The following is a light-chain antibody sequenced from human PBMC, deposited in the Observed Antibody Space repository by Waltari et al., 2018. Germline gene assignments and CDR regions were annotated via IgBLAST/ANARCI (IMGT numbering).Light chain of an antibody. CDR3: SSYTLTTSV. V-gene: IGLV2-14*03. J-gene: IGLJ2*01. CDR1: NSDIGVYTY. CDR2: DVY. Sequence: QSALTQPPSVSGAPGQSITISCSGANSDIGVYTYGSWYLPHPGKAPNLLIYDVYYPPSWVSLRCSGSKSGNTSSLTISGLQPEDEADYYCSSYTLTTSVFGGGTK.